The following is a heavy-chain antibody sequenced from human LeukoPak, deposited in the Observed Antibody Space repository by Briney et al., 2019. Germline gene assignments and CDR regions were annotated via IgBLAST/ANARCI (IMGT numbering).Heavy chain of an antibody. CDR1: GDSVSSNSAA. D-gene: IGHD3-10*01. V-gene: IGHV6-1*01. Sequence: SQTLSLTCDISGDSVSSNSAAWNWIRHSPSRGLEGLGRTYYRSKWYNDYAISVKSRMTINADTSKNQFSLQLNSVTPEDTAVYYCARVPTYGLHDAFDIWGQGTMVTVSS. J-gene: IGHJ3*02. CDR2: TYYRSKWYN. CDR3: ARVPTYGLHDAFDI.